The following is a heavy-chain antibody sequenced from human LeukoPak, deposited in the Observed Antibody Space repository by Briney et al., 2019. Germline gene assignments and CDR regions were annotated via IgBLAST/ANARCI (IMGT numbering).Heavy chain of an antibody. CDR2: TYYWSKWYY. D-gene: IGHD6-13*01. Sequence: SQTLSLTCVISGDGVSGNSAAWNWIRQSPSRGLEWLGRTYYWSKWYYDYAVSVRSRITISPDTSKNQFSLQLSSVTPEDTAVYFCARDLRSSTWPGAFDIWGQGTTVTVSS. V-gene: IGHV6-1*01. CDR1: GDGVSGNSAA. J-gene: IGHJ3*02. CDR3: ARDLRSSTWPGAFDI.